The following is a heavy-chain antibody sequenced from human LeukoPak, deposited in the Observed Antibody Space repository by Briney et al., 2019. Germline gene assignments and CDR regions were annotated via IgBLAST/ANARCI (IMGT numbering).Heavy chain of an antibody. V-gene: IGHV1-3*01. D-gene: IGHD6-13*01. CDR3: ARDGSSSWKGGIDY. Sequence: KFQGRVTITRDTSASTAYMELSSLRSEDTAVYYCARDGSSSWKGGIDYWGQGTLVTVSS. J-gene: IGHJ4*02.